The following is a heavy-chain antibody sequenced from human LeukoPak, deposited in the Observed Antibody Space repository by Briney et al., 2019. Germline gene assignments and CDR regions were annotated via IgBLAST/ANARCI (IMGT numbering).Heavy chain of an antibody. V-gene: IGHV1-18*04. CDR3: AEGGNGYVDY. Sequence: ASVKVSCKTSGYTFTNYAISWVRQAPGQGLEWMGWITAYNGNTNYAQKLQGRVTMTTDTSTRTAYMELRSLRSDDTAVYYCAEGGNGYVDYWGQGTLVTVSS. J-gene: IGHJ4*02. D-gene: IGHD3-16*01. CDR1: GYTFTNYA. CDR2: ITAYNGNT.